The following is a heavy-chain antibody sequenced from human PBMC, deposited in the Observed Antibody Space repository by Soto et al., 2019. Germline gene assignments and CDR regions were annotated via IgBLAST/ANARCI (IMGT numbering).Heavy chain of an antibody. V-gene: IGHV4-31*03. D-gene: IGHD4-17*01. CDR2: IYNSESS. CDR3: ARDLHGDGDFDY. Sequence: QVQLQESGPGLVKPSQTLSLTCTVSGGSISSGGYYWSWIRQHPGKGLEWIGYIYNSESSYYNPSLKSRVTISVDTSKTQFSLKLSSVTAADTAVYYCARDLHGDGDFDYWGQGILVTVSS. J-gene: IGHJ4*02. CDR1: GGSISSGGYY.